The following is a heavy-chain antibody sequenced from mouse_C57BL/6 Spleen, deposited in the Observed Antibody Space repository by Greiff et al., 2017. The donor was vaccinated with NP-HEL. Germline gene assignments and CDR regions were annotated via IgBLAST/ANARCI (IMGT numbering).Heavy chain of an antibody. CDR1: GYSITSGYY. CDR3: ARDRGNCFDY. J-gene: IGHJ2*01. D-gene: IGHD3-3*01. CDR2: ISYDGSN. V-gene: IGHV3-6*01. Sequence: EVQLQQSGPGLVKPSQSLSLTCSVTGYSITSGYYWNWIRQFPGNKLEWMGYISYDGSNNYNPSLKNRISITRDTSKNQFFLKLNSVTTEDTATYYCARDRGNCFDYWGQGTTLTVSS.